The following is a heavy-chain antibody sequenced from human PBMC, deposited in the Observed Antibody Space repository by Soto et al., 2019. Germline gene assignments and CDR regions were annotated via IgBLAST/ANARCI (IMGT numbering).Heavy chain of an antibody. D-gene: IGHD3-22*01. CDR2: ISAYNGNT. V-gene: IGHV1-18*01. CDR3: ARDPDVYYDSSGPGAY. Sequence: GASVKVSCKASGYTFTSYGISWVRQAPGQGLEWMGWISAYNGNTNYAQKLQGRVTMTTDTSTSTAYMELRSLRSDDTAVYYCARDPDVYYDSSGPGAYWGQGTLVTVSS. CDR1: GYTFTSYG. J-gene: IGHJ4*02.